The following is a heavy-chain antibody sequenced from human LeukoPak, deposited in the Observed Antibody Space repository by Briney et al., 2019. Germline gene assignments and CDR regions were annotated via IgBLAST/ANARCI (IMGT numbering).Heavy chain of an antibody. Sequence: GGSLRLSCAASVFTLSSYSMNWVRQAPGKGLEWVSSISSSSSYIYYADSVKGRFTISRDNAKNSLYLQMNSLRAEDTAVYYCAKEATTVTSIDAFDIWGQGTMVTVSS. V-gene: IGHV3-21*04. CDR2: ISSSSSYI. D-gene: IGHD4-17*01. CDR1: VFTLSSYS. J-gene: IGHJ3*02. CDR3: AKEATTVTSIDAFDI.